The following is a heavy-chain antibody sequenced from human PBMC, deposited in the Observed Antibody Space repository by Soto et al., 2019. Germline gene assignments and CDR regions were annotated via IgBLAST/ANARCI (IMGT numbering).Heavy chain of an antibody. V-gene: IGHV1-18*01. Sequence: QVQLVQSGAEVKKPGASVKVSCKASGYTFTSYGISWVRQAPGQGLEWMGWINAYNDNTNYAQKFQGRVTMTTDTSPSTADMELRSLRSDDTAVYYCARDVGYGLIDYWGQGTLVTVSS. D-gene: IGHD5-18*01. CDR2: INAYNDNT. CDR1: GYTFTSYG. J-gene: IGHJ4*02. CDR3: ARDVGYGLIDY.